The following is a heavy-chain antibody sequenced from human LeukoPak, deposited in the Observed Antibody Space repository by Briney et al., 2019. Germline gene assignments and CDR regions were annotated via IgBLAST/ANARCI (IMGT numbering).Heavy chain of an antibody. J-gene: IGHJ4*02. D-gene: IGHD1-26*01. V-gene: IGHV4-38-2*01. CDR2: IYHSGIT. CDR1: SYSISSGYN. Sequence: SETLSLTCAVSSYSISSGYNWCWSRQPPGKGLEWIGSIYHSGITYYNPSVKSRVTISVDTSKTKFSLKLSSVTAADTALYYCAKVSVGVTKVFEYWGQGTLVTVSS. CDR3: AKVSVGVTKVFEY.